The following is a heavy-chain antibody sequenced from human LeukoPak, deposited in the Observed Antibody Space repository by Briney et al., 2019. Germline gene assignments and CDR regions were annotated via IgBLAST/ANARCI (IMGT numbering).Heavy chain of an antibody. CDR1: GGSISSSSYY. CDR2: IYYSGST. J-gene: IGHJ3*02. V-gene: IGHV4-39*07. D-gene: IGHD3-22*01. Sequence: SETLSLTCTVSGGSISSSSYYWGWIRQPPGKGLEWIGSIYYSGSTYYNPPLKSRVTISVDTSKNQFSLKLSSVTAADTAVYYCASDDPYDSSPGAFDIWGQGTMVTVSS. CDR3: ASDDPYDSSPGAFDI.